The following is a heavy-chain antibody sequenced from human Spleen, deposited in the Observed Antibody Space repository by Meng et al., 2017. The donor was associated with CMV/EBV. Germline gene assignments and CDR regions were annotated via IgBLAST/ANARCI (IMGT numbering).Heavy chain of an antibody. V-gene: IGHV3-20*04. CDR2: LNWNGGNT. CDR1: GFTFSSYS. Sequence: GESLKISCAASGFTFSSYSMNWVRQAPGKGLEWVSGLNWNGGNTGYAGSVKGRFTIFRDNAKNLMYLQMKRLRPEDTAFYYCAREPWFSTSTGGDYWGRGILVTVSS. CDR3: AREPWFSTSTGGDY. J-gene: IGHJ4*02. D-gene: IGHD6-6*01.